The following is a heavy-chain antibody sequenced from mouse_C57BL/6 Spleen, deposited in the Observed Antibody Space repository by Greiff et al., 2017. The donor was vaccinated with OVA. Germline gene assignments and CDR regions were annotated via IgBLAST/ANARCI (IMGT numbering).Heavy chain of an antibody. V-gene: IGHV1-5*01. Sequence: EVQLQQSGTVLARPGASVKMSCKTSGYTFTSYWMHWVKQRPGQGLEWIGAIYPGNSDTSYNQKFKGKAKLTAVTSASTAYMELSSLTNEDSAVYYCTTRGNYGNYMFAYWGQGTLVTVSA. D-gene: IGHD2-1*01. CDR2: IYPGNSDT. J-gene: IGHJ3*01. CDR3: TTRGNYGNYMFAY. CDR1: GYTFTSYW.